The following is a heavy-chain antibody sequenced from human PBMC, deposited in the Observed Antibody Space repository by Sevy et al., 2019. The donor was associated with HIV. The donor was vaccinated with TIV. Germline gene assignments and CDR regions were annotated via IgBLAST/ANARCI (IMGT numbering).Heavy chain of an antibody. CDR1: GYNLNNYY. V-gene: IGHV1-46*02. J-gene: IGHJ4*02. D-gene: IGHD3-16*01. CDR3: ARVYYYDYRGPGY. Sequence: ASVKVSCKASGYNLNNYYMHWVRQAPGQGLEWMGLINPSGGSTSYAQKFQGRVTMTRDTSTSTLHMELSSLRSEDTAVNYCARVYYYDYRGPGYWGQGTLVTVSS. CDR2: INPSGGST.